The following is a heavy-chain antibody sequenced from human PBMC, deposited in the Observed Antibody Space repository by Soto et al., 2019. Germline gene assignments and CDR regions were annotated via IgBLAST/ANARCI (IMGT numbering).Heavy chain of an antibody. CDR3: ARAAGNGNWFDP. D-gene: IGHD1-1*01. V-gene: IGHV1-3*01. Sequence: ASVKVSCKASGGTFSSYAISWVRQAPGQRLEWMGWINAGNGNTKYSQKFQGRVTITRDTSASTAYMELSSLRSEDTAVYYCARAAGNGNWFDPWGQGTLVTVSS. J-gene: IGHJ5*02. CDR2: INAGNGNT. CDR1: GGTFSSYA.